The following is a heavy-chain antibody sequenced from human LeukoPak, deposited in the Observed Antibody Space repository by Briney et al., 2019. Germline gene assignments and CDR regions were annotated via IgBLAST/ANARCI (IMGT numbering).Heavy chain of an antibody. Sequence: PGGSLRLSRAASGFTFSSYDMNWVRQAPGKGLEWVAFIRYDGSYKYYADSVKGRFTISRDNSKNTVYLQMNSLRAEDTAVYYCARDPSSSSSVGGYLDYWGQGTLVTVSS. CDR3: ARDPSSSSSVGGYLDY. CDR1: GFTFSSYD. CDR2: IRYDGSYK. J-gene: IGHJ4*02. V-gene: IGHV3-30*02. D-gene: IGHD6-6*01.